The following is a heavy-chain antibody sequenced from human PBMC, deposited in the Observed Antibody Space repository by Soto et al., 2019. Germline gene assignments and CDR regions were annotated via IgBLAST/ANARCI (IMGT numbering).Heavy chain of an antibody. V-gene: IGHV4-59*01. CDR2: IYYSGST. Sequence: SETLSLTCTVSGGSISSYYWSWIRQPPGKGLEWIGYIYYSGSTNYNPSLKSRVTISVDTSKNQFSLKLSSVTAADTAVYYCGRGGNLFDYWGQGTLVTVSS. CDR1: GGSISSYY. J-gene: IGHJ4*02. D-gene: IGHD1-1*01. CDR3: GRGGNLFDY.